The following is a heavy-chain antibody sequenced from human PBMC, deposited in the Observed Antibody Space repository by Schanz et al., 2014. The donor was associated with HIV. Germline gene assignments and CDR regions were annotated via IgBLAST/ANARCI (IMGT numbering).Heavy chain of an antibody. CDR2: ISESGGRT. J-gene: IGHJ5*02. CDR1: GFTFSNYA. V-gene: IGHV3-23*01. CDR3: ARGQPLVQRWFDP. D-gene: IGHD6-13*01. Sequence: EVQLLESGGGLVQPGGSLRLSCAASGFTFSNYAMSWVRQAPGKGLEWVSSISESGGRTYYADSVNGRFTISRDNSKNTLYLQMNSLRPEDTAVYYCARGQPLVQRWFDPWGQGTLVTVSS.